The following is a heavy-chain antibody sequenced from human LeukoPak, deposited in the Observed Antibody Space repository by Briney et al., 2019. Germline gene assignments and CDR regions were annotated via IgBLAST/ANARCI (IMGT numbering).Heavy chain of an antibody. Sequence: QSGGSLRLSCVASGLSVSNNYMNWVRQAPGEGLEWVSALYIGGNTYYVDSVRGRFTISRDNSKNTLYLQMNSLRAEDTAVYYCARERWSLYSNDYYYYGLDVWGQGTTVTVSS. V-gene: IGHV3-53*01. J-gene: IGHJ6*02. CDR2: LYIGGNT. CDR3: ARERWSLYSNDYYYYGLDV. CDR1: GLSVSNNY. D-gene: IGHD3-3*01.